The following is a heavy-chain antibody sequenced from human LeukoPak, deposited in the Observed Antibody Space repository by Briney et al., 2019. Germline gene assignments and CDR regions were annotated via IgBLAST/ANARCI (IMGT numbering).Heavy chain of an antibody. D-gene: IGHD3-22*01. Sequence: GPSVKLSCKASGYTFTSYDINWVRQATGQGLEWMGWMNPNSGNTGYAQKFQGRVTITRNTSISTAYMELSSLRSEDTAVYYCARVYYYDSSGSDAFDIWGQGTMVTVSS. CDR2: MNPNSGNT. CDR1: GYTFTSYD. V-gene: IGHV1-8*03. J-gene: IGHJ3*02. CDR3: ARVYYYDSSGSDAFDI.